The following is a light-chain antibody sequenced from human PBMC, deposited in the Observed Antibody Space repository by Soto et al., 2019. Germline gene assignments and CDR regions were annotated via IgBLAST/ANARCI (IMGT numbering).Light chain of an antibody. CDR1: QSVSSY. Sequence: EIVLTQSPATLSLSPGERATLSCRASQSVSSYLAWYQQKPGQAPRLLIYDASNRATGIPARFSGSGSGTVSPTIISRLPDEDSAYYYYQRRSNSKRTFGEGTKVEIK. V-gene: IGKV3-11*01. J-gene: IGKJ4*01. CDR3: QRRSNSKRT. CDR2: DAS.